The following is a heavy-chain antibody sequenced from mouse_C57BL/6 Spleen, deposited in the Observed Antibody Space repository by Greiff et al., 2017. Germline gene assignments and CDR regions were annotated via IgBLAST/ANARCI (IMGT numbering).Heavy chain of an antibody. CDR2: IRNKANGYTT. D-gene: IGHD2-10*01. CDR3: ARHPLLLHFDY. J-gene: IGHJ2*01. V-gene: IGHV7-3*01. CDR1: GFTFTDYY. Sequence: EVKLVESGGGLVQPGGSLSLSCAASGFTFTDYYMSWVRQPPGKALEWLGFIRNKANGYTTEYSASVKGRFTISRDNSQSILYLQMNALRAEDSATYYCARHPLLLHFDYWGQGTTLTVSS.